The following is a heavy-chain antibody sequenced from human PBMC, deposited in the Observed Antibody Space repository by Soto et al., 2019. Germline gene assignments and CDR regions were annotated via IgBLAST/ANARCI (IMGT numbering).Heavy chain of an antibody. CDR1: GFTVSSNY. J-gene: IGHJ3*02. D-gene: IGHD3-9*01. CDR2: IYSGGST. Sequence: PGGSLRLSCAASGFTVSSNYMSWVRQAPGKGLEWVSVIYSGGSTYYADSVKGRFTISRDNSKNTLYLQMNSLRAEDTAVYYCARMYYDILTGYPHYAFDIWGQGTMVTVSS. V-gene: IGHV3-66*01. CDR3: ARMYYDILTGYPHYAFDI.